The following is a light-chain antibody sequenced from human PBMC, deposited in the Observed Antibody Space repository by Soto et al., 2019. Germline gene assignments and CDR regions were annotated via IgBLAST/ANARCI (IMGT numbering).Light chain of an antibody. CDR1: QSFSSSY. Sequence: IRLPQTTSTLSLSPGERSTLSCFSSQSFSSSYVAWYQHRPGLAPRLLIHDASSRATGIPDRFSGTKSGTDFTLTIRRLEPEDAAVYYCPQYDSSPIPSGQGTRLEIK. J-gene: IGKJ5*01. CDR2: DAS. V-gene: IGKV3D-20*01. CDR3: PQYDSSPIP.